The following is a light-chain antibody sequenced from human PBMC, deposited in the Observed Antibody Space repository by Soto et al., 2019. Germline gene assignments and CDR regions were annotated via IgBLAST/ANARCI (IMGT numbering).Light chain of an antibody. V-gene: IGLV6-57*02. CDR3: QSSDDNHWV. Sequence: NFMLTQPHSVSESPGKTVIISCTGSSGNIANNYVQWFQQRPGSAPTTVIYEDNRRPSGVPDRFSGSIDSSSNSASLTISGLKTEDEADYYCQSSDDNHWVFGGGTKVTVL. CDR2: EDN. J-gene: IGLJ3*02. CDR1: SGNIANNY.